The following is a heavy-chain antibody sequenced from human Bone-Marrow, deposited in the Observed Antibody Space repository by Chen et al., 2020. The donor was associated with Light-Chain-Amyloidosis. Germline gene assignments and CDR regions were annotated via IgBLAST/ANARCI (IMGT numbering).Heavy chain of an antibody. CDR3: STGHSEFGELFSN. CDR1: GFGFSYTW. V-gene: IGHV3-15*01. D-gene: IGHD3-10*01. Sequence: EVQVVESGGGLVQPGGSLRLSCAASGFGFSYTWMSWVRQAPGKGLEWVGRNKSQTDGGTTDYAAPVKGRFTISRDNSKNTLYLQMNSLKTEDTAVYYCSTGHSEFGELFSNWCQGTLVTVSS. J-gene: IGHJ4*02. CDR2: NKSQTDGGTT.